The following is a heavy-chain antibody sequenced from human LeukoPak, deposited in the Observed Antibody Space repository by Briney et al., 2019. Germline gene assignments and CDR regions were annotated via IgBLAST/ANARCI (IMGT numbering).Heavy chain of an antibody. Sequence: GGSLRLSCAASGFTFSNAWMSWVRQAPGKGLEWVGRIKSKTDGGTTDYAAPVKGRFTISRDNSKNTVSLQMSSLRVEDTAVYYCANFKGKDGIKDHFDYWGQGTLVTVSS. CDR1: GFTFSNAW. D-gene: IGHD5-24*01. V-gene: IGHV3-15*01. CDR3: ANFKGKDGIKDHFDY. CDR2: IKSKTDGGTT. J-gene: IGHJ4*02.